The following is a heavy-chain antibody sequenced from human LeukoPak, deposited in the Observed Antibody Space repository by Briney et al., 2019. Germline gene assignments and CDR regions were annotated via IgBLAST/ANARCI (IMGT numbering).Heavy chain of an antibody. CDR3: VGREFDP. CDR2: INAGNDNT. J-gene: IGHJ5*02. V-gene: IGHV1-3*01. CDR1: GGTFSSYA. Sequence: ASVKVSCKASGGTFSSYAISWVRQAPGQRLEWMGWINAGNDNTKYSQKFQDRVTITRDTSASTAYMELSSLRSEDTAVYYCVGREFDPWGQGTLVTVSS.